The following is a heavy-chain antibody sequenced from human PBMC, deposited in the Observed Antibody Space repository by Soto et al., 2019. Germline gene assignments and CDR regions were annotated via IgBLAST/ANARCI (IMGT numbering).Heavy chain of an antibody. CDR3: ARGGGRHLRPLET. J-gene: IGHJ4*01. D-gene: IGHD3-16*01. CDR2: ISANDGGT. V-gene: IGHV1-18*01. CDR1: DSVFVTSV. Sequence: QAMLEQSGPEVKKPGDSVRISCWLYDSVFVTSVITWLRQAPGQGLGWMGGISANDGGTLSAMKFTDRLVMSRDPMRDMAHLPLWDVTSDGSAVFFCARGGGRHLRPLETWGHGTPVTVSS.